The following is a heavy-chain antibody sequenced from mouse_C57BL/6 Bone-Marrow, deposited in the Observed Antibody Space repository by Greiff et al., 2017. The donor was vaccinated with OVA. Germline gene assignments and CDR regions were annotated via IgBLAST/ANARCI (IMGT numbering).Heavy chain of an antibody. CDR2: INYDGSST. Sequence: EVQLVESEGGLVQPGSSMKLSCTASGFTFSDYYMAWVRQVPEKGLEWVANINYDGSSTYYLDSLKSRFIISRDNAKNILYLQMSSLKSEDTATDYGAGRRTYGHFDYWGQGTTLTVSS. V-gene: IGHV5-16*02. CDR3: AGRRTYGHFDY. D-gene: IGHD1-1*01. CDR1: GFTFSDYY. J-gene: IGHJ2*01.